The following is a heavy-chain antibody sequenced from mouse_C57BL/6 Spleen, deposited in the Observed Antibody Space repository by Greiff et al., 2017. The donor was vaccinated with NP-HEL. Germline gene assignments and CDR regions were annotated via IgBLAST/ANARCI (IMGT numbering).Heavy chain of an antibody. CDR2: IHPNSGST. CDR3: ARRDDYDVYAMDY. J-gene: IGHJ4*01. V-gene: IGHV1-64*01. D-gene: IGHD2-4*01. CDR1: FYTFTIYF. Sequence: VQQTPPCSSLFTPFASFNFSFNSSFYTFTIYFLHFFNHIPVQGLEWIGMIHPNSGSTNYNEKFKSKATLTVDKSSSTAYMQLSSLTSEDSAVYYCARRDDYDVYAMDYWGQGTSVTVSS.